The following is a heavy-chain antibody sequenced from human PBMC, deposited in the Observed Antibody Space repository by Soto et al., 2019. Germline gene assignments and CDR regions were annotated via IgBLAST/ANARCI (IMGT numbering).Heavy chain of an antibody. Sequence: SETLSLTCTVSGGSISSGGYYWSWIRQHPGKGLEWIGYIYYGGSTYYNPSLKSRVTISVDTSKNQFSLKLSSVTAADTAVYYCAVGTTVTTTGFDYWGQGTLVTVSS. V-gene: IGHV4-31*03. CDR1: GGSISSGGYY. J-gene: IGHJ4*02. CDR2: IYYGGST. CDR3: AVGTTVTTTGFDY. D-gene: IGHD4-17*01.